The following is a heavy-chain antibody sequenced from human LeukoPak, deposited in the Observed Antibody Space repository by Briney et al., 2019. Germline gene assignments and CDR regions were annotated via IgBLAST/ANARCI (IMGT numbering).Heavy chain of an antibody. V-gene: IGHV3-43*02. CDR1: GFTFDDYA. Sequence: GGSLRLSCTASGFTFDDYAMYWVRQAPGKGLEWVSLISGDGGGTYYADSVKGRFTISRDNSKNTLYLQMNRLRAEDTAVYYCARDSGHDAFDIWGQGTMVTVSS. J-gene: IGHJ3*02. CDR3: ARDSGHDAFDI. CDR2: ISGDGGGT.